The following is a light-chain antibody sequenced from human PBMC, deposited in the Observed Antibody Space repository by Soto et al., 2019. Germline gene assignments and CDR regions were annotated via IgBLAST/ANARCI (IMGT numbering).Light chain of an antibody. CDR1: SSDVGSYNL. J-gene: IGLJ2*01. CDR2: EVS. V-gene: IGLV2-23*02. Sequence: QSALTQPASVSGSPGQSITISCTGTSSDVGSYNLVSWYQQHPGNAPKLMIYEVSKRPSGVSNRFSGSKSGNTASLTISGLQAEDEADYYCCSYAGSSVVVFGGGTKVTVL. CDR3: CSYAGSSVVV.